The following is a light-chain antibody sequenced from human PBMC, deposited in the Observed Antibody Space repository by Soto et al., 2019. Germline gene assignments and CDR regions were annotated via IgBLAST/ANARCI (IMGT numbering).Light chain of an antibody. J-gene: IGLJ1*01. Sequence: QSALTQPASVSGSPGQSITISCTGTSSDVGGYNYVSWYQQHPGKAPKLMIYEVSNRPSGVSNRFSGSKSGNTASLTLSGLLAEDAADYYCSSYTSSSTRVFGTGTKLTVL. V-gene: IGLV2-14*01. CDR1: SSDVGGYNY. CDR2: EVS. CDR3: SSYTSSSTRV.